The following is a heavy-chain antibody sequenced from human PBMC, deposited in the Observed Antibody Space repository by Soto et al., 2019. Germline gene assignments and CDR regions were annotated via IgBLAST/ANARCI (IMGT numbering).Heavy chain of an antibody. CDR1: GGSVSIGSYY. CDR3: ARDPRMDYYPDH. Sequence: SETLSLTCTVSGGSVSIGSYYLRWIRQHPGRGLEWIGYIYYTGNTYYNPSLKSRLAISVDTSKNQFSLKLTSVTAEDTAVYYCARDPRMDYYPDHWGQGAMVTVSS. J-gene: IGHJ4*02. D-gene: IGHD3-10*01. V-gene: IGHV4-31*03. CDR2: IYYTGNT.